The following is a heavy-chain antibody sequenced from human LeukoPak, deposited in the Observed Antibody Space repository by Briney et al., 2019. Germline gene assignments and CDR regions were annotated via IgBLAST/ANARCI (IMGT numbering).Heavy chain of an antibody. CDR3: ARISQSSGGFYY. D-gene: IGHD2-15*01. J-gene: IGHJ4*02. CDR1: GGSISNRGGFY. Sequence: KTSQTLSLTCTVSGGSISNRGGFYWSWIRQHPGDGLEWIGFISYRGSTYYNPSLKSRVSMSVDTSRSQFSLRLTSVTDEDTAVYYCARISQSSGGFYYWGQGTLVTVSS. V-gene: IGHV4-31*02. CDR2: ISYRGST.